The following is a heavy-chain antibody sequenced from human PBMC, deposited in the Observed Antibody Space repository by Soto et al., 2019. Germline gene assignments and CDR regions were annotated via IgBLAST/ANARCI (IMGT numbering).Heavy chain of an antibody. V-gene: IGHV1-24*01. CDR2: FDPEDGET. D-gene: IGHD3-10*01. J-gene: IGHJ5*02. Sequence: QVQLVQSGAEVKKPGASVKVSCKVSGYTLTELSMHWVRQAPGKGLEWMGGFDPEDGETIYAQKFQGRVTMTEDTSTETAYMELGSLRSEDTAVYYCATVGDYYGSGRNWFVPWGQGTLVTVSS. CDR1: GYTLTELS. CDR3: ATVGDYYGSGRNWFVP.